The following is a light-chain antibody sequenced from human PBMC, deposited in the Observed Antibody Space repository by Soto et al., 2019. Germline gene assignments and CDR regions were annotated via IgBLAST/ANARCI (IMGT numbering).Light chain of an antibody. V-gene: IGKV3-15*01. CDR2: DAS. Sequence: EVVMTQSPASLSASPGERVTLSCRASQNIRSSLAWYQQRPGQALRLLIYDASTRATGIPPRFSGGGSGTEFTVTISSLQSEDFAIYYCQQYDIWPPYTFGQGTKVEF. CDR1: QNIRSS. CDR3: QQYDIWPPYT. J-gene: IGKJ2*01.